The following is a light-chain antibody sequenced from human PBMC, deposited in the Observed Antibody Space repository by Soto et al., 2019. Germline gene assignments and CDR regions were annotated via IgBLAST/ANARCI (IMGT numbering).Light chain of an antibody. CDR1: SSNIGSNT. Sequence: QSVLTQPPSASGTPGQRVTISCSGSSSNIGSNTVNWYQQLPGTAPKLLIYSNNQLPSGVPDLFSGSKSGTSASLAISGLQSEDEADYYCAAWDDSLNGYVFGTGTKVTVL. CDR2: SNN. J-gene: IGLJ1*01. V-gene: IGLV1-44*01. CDR3: AAWDDSLNGYV.